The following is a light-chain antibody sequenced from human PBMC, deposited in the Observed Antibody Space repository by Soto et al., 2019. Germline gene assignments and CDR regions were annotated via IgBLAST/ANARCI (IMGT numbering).Light chain of an antibody. V-gene: IGKV1-9*01. CDR1: QGISSY. Sequence: DIQLTQSPSFLSASVGDRVTITCRASQGISSYLAWYQQKPGKAPKLLIYAASTLQSGVPSRFSGSGSGTEFTLTISILQPEDFATYYCQQLNGYPLTFGGGTEVEIK. J-gene: IGKJ4*01. CDR2: AAS. CDR3: QQLNGYPLT.